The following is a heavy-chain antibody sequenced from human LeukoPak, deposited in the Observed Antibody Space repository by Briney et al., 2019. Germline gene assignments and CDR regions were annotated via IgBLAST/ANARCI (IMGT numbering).Heavy chain of an antibody. D-gene: IGHD3-22*01. Sequence: GGSLGLSCAASGFSFSNNGMTWVRQAPGKGLEWVSTISGAGVETYYADSVKGRFTISRDNSKNTLYLQMDSLRAEDTAVYYCAKGSNYYDSSGYYMAFDIWGQGTMVTVSS. CDR1: GFSFSNNG. V-gene: IGHV3-23*01. CDR2: ISGAGVET. CDR3: AKGSNYYDSSGYYMAFDI. J-gene: IGHJ3*02.